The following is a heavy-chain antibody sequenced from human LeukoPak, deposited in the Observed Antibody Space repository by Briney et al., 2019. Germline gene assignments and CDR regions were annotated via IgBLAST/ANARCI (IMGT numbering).Heavy chain of an antibody. Sequence: GASVKVSCKASGYTFASYAMHWVRQAPGQRLKWMGWINAGNGNTKYSQKFQGRVTITRDTSASTAYMELSSLRSEDTAVYYCARRQGAGRYFDYWGQGTLVTVSS. CDR2: INAGNGNT. J-gene: IGHJ4*02. CDR1: GYTFASYA. CDR3: ARRQGAGRYFDY. V-gene: IGHV1-3*01. D-gene: IGHD1-26*01.